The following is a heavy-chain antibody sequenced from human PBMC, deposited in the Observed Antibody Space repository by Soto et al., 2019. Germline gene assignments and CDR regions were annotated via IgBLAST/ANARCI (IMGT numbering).Heavy chain of an antibody. CDR2: IFHTGST. D-gene: IGHD2-21*02. CDR3: ARENRLRTYYFDY. V-gene: IGHV4-30-2*01. CDR1: GGSISSAGYS. J-gene: IGHJ4*02. Sequence: QLQLQESGSGLVKPSQTLSLTCAVSGGSISSAGYSWSWIRQPPGRGLEWIGYIFHTGSTYYNPSLKSRVTISIDRSNNLFSRRLSSVTAADTAVYFCARENRLRTYYFDYWGQGSLVTVSS.